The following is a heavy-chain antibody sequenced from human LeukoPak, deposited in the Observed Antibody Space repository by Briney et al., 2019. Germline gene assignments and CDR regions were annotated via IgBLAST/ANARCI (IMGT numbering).Heavy chain of an antibody. D-gene: IGHD4-17*01. CDR2: IIPIFGTA. CDR1: GCTFTSYY. CDR3: ARELGDYGDYVDAFDI. J-gene: IGHJ3*02. V-gene: IGHV1-69*05. Sequence: SVKVSCKASGCTFTSYYMHWVRQAPGQGLEWMGRIIPIFGTANYAQKFQGRVTITTDESTSTAYMELSSLRSEDTAVYYCARELGDYGDYVDAFDIWGQGTMVTVSS.